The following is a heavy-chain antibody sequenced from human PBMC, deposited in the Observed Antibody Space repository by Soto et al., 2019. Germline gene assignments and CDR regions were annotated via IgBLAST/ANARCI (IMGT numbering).Heavy chain of an antibody. D-gene: IGHD6-19*01. J-gene: IGHJ4*02. Sequence: QVQLVESGGGVVQPGRSLRLSCAASGFTFSSYAMHWVRQAPGKGLEWVAVISYDGSNKYYADSVKGRFTISRDNSKNTLYLQMNSRRAEDTAVYYCAREEIAVAAVLSTYFDYWGQGTLVTVSS. CDR2: ISYDGSNK. V-gene: IGHV3-30-3*01. CDR3: AREEIAVAAVLSTYFDY. CDR1: GFTFSSYA.